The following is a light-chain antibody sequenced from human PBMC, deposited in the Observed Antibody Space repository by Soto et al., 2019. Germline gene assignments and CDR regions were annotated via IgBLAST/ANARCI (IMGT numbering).Light chain of an antibody. CDR1: NSNIASNT. CDR3: AAWDDTLKRYV. V-gene: IGLV1-44*01. J-gene: IGLJ1*01. CDR2: YNN. Sequence: QSVLTQPPSASETPGQTVSISCSGSNSNIASNTVNWYQPLPGTAPKLLIYYNNQRPSGVPDRFSGSKSGTSASLAISGLQSEDESDYYCAAWDDTLKRYVFGTGTKVTV.